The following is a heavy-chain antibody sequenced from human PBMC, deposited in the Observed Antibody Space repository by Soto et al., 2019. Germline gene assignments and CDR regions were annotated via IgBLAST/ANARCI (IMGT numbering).Heavy chain of an antibody. CDR1: GFTVSSNY. J-gene: IGHJ3*02. D-gene: IGHD2-8*01. CDR3: ARDSVLSADAFDI. Sequence: EVQLVESGGGLIQPGGSLRLSCAASGFTVSSNYMSWVRQAPGQGLEWVSVIYSGGSTYYADSVKGRFTISRDNSKNTLYLQMNSLRAEDTAVYYCARDSVLSADAFDIWGQGTMVTVSS. CDR2: IYSGGST. V-gene: IGHV3-53*01.